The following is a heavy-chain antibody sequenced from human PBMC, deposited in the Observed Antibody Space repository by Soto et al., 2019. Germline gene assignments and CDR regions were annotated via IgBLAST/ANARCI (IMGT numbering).Heavy chain of an antibody. CDR2: IYYSGKT. V-gene: IGHV4-39*02. D-gene: IGHD4-17*01. CDR1: GDSISSSTYS. Sequence: SETLSLTCTVSGDSISSSTYSWGWIRQPPGKGLEYIGTIYYSGKTYYNWPLESRVTMSLDTSKNQFSLKLSSVTAADTAVYYCARDKTEVTTFVYYYYGMDVSGQGTTVTVSS. J-gene: IGHJ6*02. CDR3: ARDKTEVTTFVYYYYGMDV.